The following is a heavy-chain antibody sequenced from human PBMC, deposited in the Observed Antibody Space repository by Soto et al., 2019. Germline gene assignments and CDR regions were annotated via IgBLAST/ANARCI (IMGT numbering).Heavy chain of an antibody. CDR2: ISAYNGNT. V-gene: IGHV1-18*01. CDR3: ARDHQWLVPGGDWFDP. Sequence: QVQLVQSGAEVKKPGASVKVSCKASGYTFTSYGISWVRQAPGQGLEWMGWISAYNGNTNYAQKLQGRVTMTTDTXTXXAYMELRSLRSDDTAVYYCARDHQWLVPGGDWFDPWGQGTLVTVSS. D-gene: IGHD6-19*01. CDR1: GYTFTSYG. J-gene: IGHJ5*02.